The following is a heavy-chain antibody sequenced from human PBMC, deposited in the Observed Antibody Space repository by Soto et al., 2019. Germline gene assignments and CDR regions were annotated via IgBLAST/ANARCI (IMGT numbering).Heavy chain of an antibody. CDR3: ASGASRWYPYYFDS. Sequence: QAQVVQSGAEVRKPGSSVKLSCKASEGTFNSYAIAWVRQAPGQGLEWMGGIIPYYNTLNYAQKFQDRVTITADDSTNTVYMKLSSLRSDDTGVYFCASGASRWYPYYFDSWAQGTLVTVSS. J-gene: IGHJ4*02. CDR2: IIPYYNTL. D-gene: IGHD6-13*01. V-gene: IGHV1-69*01. CDR1: EGTFNSYA.